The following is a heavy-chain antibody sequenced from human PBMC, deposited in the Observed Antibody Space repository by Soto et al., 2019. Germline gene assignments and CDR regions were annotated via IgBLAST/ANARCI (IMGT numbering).Heavy chain of an antibody. CDR2: IWYDGSNK. Sequence: GGSLRLSCAASGFTFSSYGMHWVRQAPGKGLEWVAVIWYDGSNKYYADSVKGRFTISRDNSKNTLYLQMNSLRAEDTAVYYCARAINDYGDPYYYYGMDVWGQGTTVTVSS. CDR3: ARAINDYGDPYYYYGMDV. J-gene: IGHJ6*02. V-gene: IGHV3-33*01. CDR1: GFTFSSYG. D-gene: IGHD4-17*01.